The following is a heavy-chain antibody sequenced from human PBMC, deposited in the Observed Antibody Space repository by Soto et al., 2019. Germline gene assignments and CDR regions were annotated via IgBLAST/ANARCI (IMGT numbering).Heavy chain of an antibody. D-gene: IGHD3-22*01. CDR1: GDSVSSNSAA. CDR2: TYYRSKWYN. J-gene: IGHJ6*02. Sequence: SQTLSLTCAISGDSVSSNSAAWNWIRQSPSRGLEWLGRTYYRSKWYNDYAVSVKSRITINPDTSKNQFSLQLNSVTPEDTAVYYCARDLYYYDSSGYYPYYYYGMDVWGQGTTVTVSS. V-gene: IGHV6-1*01. CDR3: ARDLYYYDSSGYYPYYYYGMDV.